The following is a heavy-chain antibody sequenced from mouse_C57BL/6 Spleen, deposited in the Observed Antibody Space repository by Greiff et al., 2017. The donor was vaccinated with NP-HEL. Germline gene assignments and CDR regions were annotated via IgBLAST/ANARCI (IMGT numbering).Heavy chain of an antibody. J-gene: IGHJ2*01. D-gene: IGHD1-1*01. V-gene: IGHV1-69*01. Sequence: QVQLQQPGAELVMPGASVKLSCKASGYTFTSYWMHWVKQRPGQGLEWIGEIDPSDSYTNYIQKFKGKSTLTVDKSSSTAYMQLSSLTSEDSAVYYCARGYYGSSYYFDYWGQGTTLTVSS. CDR1: GYTFTSYW. CDR2: IDPSDSYT. CDR3: ARGYYGSSYYFDY.